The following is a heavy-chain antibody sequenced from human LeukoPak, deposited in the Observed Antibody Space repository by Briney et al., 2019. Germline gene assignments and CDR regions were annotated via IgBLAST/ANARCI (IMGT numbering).Heavy chain of an antibody. J-gene: IGHJ4*02. CDR1: GFTFSIYS. CDR3: ASGLDY. V-gene: IGHV3-48*02. CDR2: ISSGSSTI. Sequence: GGSLRLSCAASGFTFSIYSMNWVRQAPWKGLEWVSYISSGSSTIYYADSVKGRFTISRDNAKNSLYLKMDSLRDEDTAVYYCASGLDYWGQGTLVTVSS.